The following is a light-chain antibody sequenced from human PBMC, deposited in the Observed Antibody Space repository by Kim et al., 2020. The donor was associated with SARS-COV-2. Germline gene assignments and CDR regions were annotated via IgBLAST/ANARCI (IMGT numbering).Light chain of an antibody. J-gene: IGKJ2*02. CDR1: QSVSSW. Sequence: DIQMTHSPSTLSASVGDRVTITCRASQSVSSWLAWYQQKPGKAPNLLIYKASSLETGVPSRFSGSGSGTEFTLTISSLQPDDFATYYCQEYKTSSGTFVQGTKLEIK. V-gene: IGKV1-5*03. CDR3: QEYKTSSGT. CDR2: KAS.